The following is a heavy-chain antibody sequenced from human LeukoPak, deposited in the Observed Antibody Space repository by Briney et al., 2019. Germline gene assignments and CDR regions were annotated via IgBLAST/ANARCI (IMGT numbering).Heavy chain of an antibody. D-gene: IGHD5-24*01. J-gene: IGHJ4*03. V-gene: IGHV4-34*01. CDR2: IDHRGDT. CDR3: ARGAAISETGYFDF. Sequence: PSETLSLTCAVYGGSFSRYYWSWIRQSPGKGLEWIAEIDHRGDTNYNPSVKSRVTISVDTSKNQFSLKVRSLSAADTALYYCARGAAISETGYFDFWGQGTLVTVSS. CDR1: GGSFSRYY.